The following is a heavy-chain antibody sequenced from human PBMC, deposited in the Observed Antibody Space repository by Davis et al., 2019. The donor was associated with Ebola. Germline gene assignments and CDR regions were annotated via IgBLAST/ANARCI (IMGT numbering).Heavy chain of an antibody. Sequence: SVKVSCKASGGTFSSYAISWVRQAPGQGLEWMGGIIPIFGTANYAQKFQGRVTLTADKATNTAYMELRGLRFDDTAVYYCARGKWFDPWGQGTLVSVTS. CDR3: ARGKWFDP. J-gene: IGHJ5*02. CDR2: IIPIFGTA. CDR1: GGTFSSYA. V-gene: IGHV1-69*06.